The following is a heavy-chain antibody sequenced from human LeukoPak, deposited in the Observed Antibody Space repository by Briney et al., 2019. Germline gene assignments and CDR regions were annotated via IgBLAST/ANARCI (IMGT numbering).Heavy chain of an antibody. D-gene: IGHD3-16*01. V-gene: IGHV3-74*01. J-gene: IGHJ4*02. CDR1: GFTFKNSW. CDR2: TDADGSNT. CDR3: ARVRWGGLYYFDY. Sequence: TGGSLRLSCVASGFTFKNSWMHWVRHAPGKGLVWVSRTDADGSNTHYVDSVKGRFTISRDNAKNTLYLQMNSLRAEDTAVYYCARVRWGGLYYFDYWGQGTLVTVSS.